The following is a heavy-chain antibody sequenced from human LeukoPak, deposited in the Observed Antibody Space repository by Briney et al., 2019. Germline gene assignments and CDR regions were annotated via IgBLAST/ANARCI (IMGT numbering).Heavy chain of an antibody. J-gene: IGHJ5*02. V-gene: IGHV3-23*01. D-gene: IGHD3-22*01. Sequence: GGSLRLSCAASGLTFSSYAMSWVRQAPGKGLEWVSAISGSGGSTYYADSVKGRFTISRDNSKNTLYLQMNSLRAEDAAVYYCAKDHYYDSADPWGQGTLVTVSS. CDR1: GLTFSSYA. CDR3: AKDHYYDSADP. CDR2: ISGSGGST.